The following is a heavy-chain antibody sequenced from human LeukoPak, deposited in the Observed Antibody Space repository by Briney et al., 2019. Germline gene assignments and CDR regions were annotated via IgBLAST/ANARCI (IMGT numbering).Heavy chain of an antibody. Sequence: ASVKVSCKASGYTFTSYGISWVRQAPGQGLEWMGWISPFNGNTNYAQKVQGRVTMTTDRSTSTVYMELRSLRSDDTAVYYCARDLDIVVVAAALRHYGLDVWGQGTTVTVSS. V-gene: IGHV1-18*01. CDR3: ARDLDIVVVAAALRHYGLDV. D-gene: IGHD2-15*01. J-gene: IGHJ6*02. CDR2: ISPFNGNT. CDR1: GYTFTSYG.